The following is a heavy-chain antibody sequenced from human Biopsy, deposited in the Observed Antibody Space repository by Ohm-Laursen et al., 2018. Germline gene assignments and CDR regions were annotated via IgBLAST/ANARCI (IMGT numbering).Heavy chain of an antibody. V-gene: IGHV4-39*01. CDR1: GDPISTSTTYY. CDR2: IYNSETT. CDR3: ARHPTGFWFDP. Sequence: TLSLTCTVSGDPISTSTTYYWAWLRQPPGKGLEWIGSIYNSETTFYNPSLKSRVAISVDTSTNQFSLKVSSVTAADTALYYCARHPTGFWFDPWGHGTLVTVSS. J-gene: IGHJ5*02.